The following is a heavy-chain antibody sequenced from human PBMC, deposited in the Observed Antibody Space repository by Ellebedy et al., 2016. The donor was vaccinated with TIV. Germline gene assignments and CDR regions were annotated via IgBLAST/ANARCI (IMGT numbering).Heavy chain of an antibody. V-gene: IGHV1-69*04. CDR2: IIPILGIA. J-gene: IGHJ4*02. CDR1: GGTFSSYA. Sequence: SVKVSXXASGGTFSSYAISWVRQAPGQGLEWMGRIIPILGIANYAQKFQGRVTITADKSTSTAYMELSSLRSEDTAVYYCATGLNYYGSGSYYKRGFDYWGQGTLVTVSS. CDR3: ATGLNYYGSGSYYKRGFDY. D-gene: IGHD3-10*01.